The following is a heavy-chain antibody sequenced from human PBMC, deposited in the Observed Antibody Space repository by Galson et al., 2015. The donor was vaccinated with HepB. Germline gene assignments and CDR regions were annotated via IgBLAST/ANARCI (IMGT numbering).Heavy chain of an antibody. J-gene: IGHJ3*02. CDR2: IRSKAYGGTT. CDR3: TREWDYGSGSYYTGVEAFDI. CDR1: GFTFGDYA. Sequence: SLRLSCAASGFTFGDYAMSWVRQAPGKGLEWVGFIRSKAYGGTTEYAASVKGRFTISRDDSKSIAYLQMNSLKTEDTAVYYCTREWDYGSGSYYTGVEAFDIWGQGTMVTVSS. V-gene: IGHV3-49*04. D-gene: IGHD3-10*01.